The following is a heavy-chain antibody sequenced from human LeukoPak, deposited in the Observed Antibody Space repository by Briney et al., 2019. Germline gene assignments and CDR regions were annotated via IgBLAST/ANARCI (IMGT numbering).Heavy chain of an antibody. Sequence: KPSETLSLXCAVYGGSFSGYYWSWIRQPPGKGLEWIGEINHSGSTNYNPSLKSRVTISVDTSKNQFSLKLSSVTAADTAVYYCARGLGATGFYWGQGTLVTVSS. D-gene: IGHD1-26*01. V-gene: IGHV4-34*01. CDR3: ARGLGATGFY. CDR2: INHSGST. J-gene: IGHJ4*02. CDR1: GGSFSGYY.